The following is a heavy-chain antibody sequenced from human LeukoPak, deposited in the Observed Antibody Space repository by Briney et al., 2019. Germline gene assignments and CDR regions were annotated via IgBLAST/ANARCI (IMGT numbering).Heavy chain of an antibody. CDR3: ATGTYDSSGYYYRRVWFLGFDY. Sequence: ASVKVSCKASGYTFTSYAMHWVRQAPGQRLEWMGWINAGNGNTKYSQKFQGRVTMTEDTSTDTAYMELSSLRSEDTAVYYCATGTYDSSGYYYRRVWFLGFDYWGQGTLVTVSS. D-gene: IGHD3-22*01. CDR1: GYTFTSYA. V-gene: IGHV1-3*01. CDR2: INAGNGNT. J-gene: IGHJ4*02.